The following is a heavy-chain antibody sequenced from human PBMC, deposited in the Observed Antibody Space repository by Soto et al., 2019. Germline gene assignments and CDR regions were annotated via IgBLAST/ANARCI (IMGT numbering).Heavy chain of an antibody. J-gene: IGHJ4*02. D-gene: IGHD3-9*01. CDR1: GGSIRSYY. CDR2: IYYSGTT. CDR3: ARHPGYYDILTGYTTYYIDS. Sequence: SETLSLTCTVSGGSIRSYYWSWIRQPPGKGLEWIGYIYYSGTTNYNPSLKSRVTISVDTSKNQFSLKVSSVTAADTAVYYCARHPGYYDILTGYTTYYIDSSGQGILVTVST. V-gene: IGHV4-59*08.